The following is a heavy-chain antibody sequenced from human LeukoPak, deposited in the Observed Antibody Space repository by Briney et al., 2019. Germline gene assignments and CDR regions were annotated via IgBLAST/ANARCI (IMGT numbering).Heavy chain of an antibody. CDR3: ARGPYNNDHYFDY. D-gene: IGHD1-14*01. CDR2: IYSGGST. CDR1: GFTVSSNY. J-gene: IGHJ4*01. Sequence: GGSLRLSCAASGFTVSSNYMSWVRQAPGKGLEWVSVIYSGGSTYYADSVKGRFTVSRDNSKNTLYLQMNSLRAEDTDVYYCARGPYNNDHYFDYWGQGTLATVSS. V-gene: IGHV3-53*01.